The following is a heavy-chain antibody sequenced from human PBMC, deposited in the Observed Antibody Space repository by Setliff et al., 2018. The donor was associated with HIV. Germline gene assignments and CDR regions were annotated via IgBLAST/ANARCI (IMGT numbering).Heavy chain of an antibody. D-gene: IGHD3-22*01. CDR1: GITFGDYA. CDR2: IRSKAYGGTT. CDR3: SGMGGYYDAPI. Sequence: SGITFGDYAMSWVRQAPGKGLEWVGFIRSKAYGGTTEYAASVKGRFTISRDDYKSIAYLQMNSLKIEDTAVYYCSGMGGYYDAPIWGHGTMVTVSS. J-gene: IGHJ3*02. V-gene: IGHV3-49*04.